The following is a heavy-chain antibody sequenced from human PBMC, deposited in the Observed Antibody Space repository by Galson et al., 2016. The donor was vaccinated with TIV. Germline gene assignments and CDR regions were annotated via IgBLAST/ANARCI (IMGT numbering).Heavy chain of an antibody. CDR2: ISYDGSNQ. CDR1: GFTFSNYA. J-gene: IGHJ4*02. V-gene: IGHV3-30-3*01. Sequence: SLRLSCAASGFTFSNYAMHWVRQAPGKGLEWVAVISYDGSNQFYADSVRGRLTISRDNSNNTLSLQMNRLRPEDTAVYYCARALNHWDFDCWGQGALVTVSS. D-gene: IGHD1-14*01. CDR3: ARALNHWDFDC.